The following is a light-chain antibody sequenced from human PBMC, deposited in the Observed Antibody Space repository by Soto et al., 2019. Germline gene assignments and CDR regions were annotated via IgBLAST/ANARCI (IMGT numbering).Light chain of an antibody. V-gene: IGKV3-20*01. CDR1: QSVGSSY. J-gene: IGKJ3*01. CDR3: QQYSSSPPEFT. CDR2: GAS. Sequence: EIVLTQSPGTLSVSPGERVTLSCRASQSVGSSYLAWYQQRPGQAPRLLIFGASYRATGIPDRFSGSGSGTDFTLTISRLETEDFAVYYCQQYSSSPPEFTFGPGTKVDSK.